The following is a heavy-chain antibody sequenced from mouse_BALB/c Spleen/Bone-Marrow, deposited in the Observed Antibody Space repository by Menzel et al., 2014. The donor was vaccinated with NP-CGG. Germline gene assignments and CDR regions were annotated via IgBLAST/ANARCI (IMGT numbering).Heavy chain of an antibody. V-gene: IGHV1-5*01. Sequence: EVQLQQSGTVLARPGASVKMSCKASGYTFTSYWMHWVKQRPGQGLEWIGAIYPGNSDTSYNQKFKGKAKLTAVTSTSTAYMELSSLTNEDSAVYYCTRSWGRYYFDYWGQGTTLTVSS. D-gene: IGHD4-1*01. J-gene: IGHJ2*01. CDR2: IYPGNSDT. CDR3: TRSWGRYYFDY. CDR1: GYTFTSYW.